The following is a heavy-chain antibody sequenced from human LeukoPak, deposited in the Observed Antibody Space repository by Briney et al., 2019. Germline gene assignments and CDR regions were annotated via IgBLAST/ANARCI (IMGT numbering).Heavy chain of an antibody. CDR1: GFTFSNAW. D-gene: IGHD2-15*01. V-gene: IGHV3-15*01. Sequence: GGSLRLSCAASGFTFSNAWMSWVRQAPGKGLEWVGRIKSKTDGGTTDYAAPVKGRFTISRDDSKNTLYLQMNNLKTEDTAVYYCTTIGGYDSYYGMDVWGQGTTVTVSS. CDR3: TTIGGYDSYYGMDV. CDR2: IKSKTDGGTT. J-gene: IGHJ6*02.